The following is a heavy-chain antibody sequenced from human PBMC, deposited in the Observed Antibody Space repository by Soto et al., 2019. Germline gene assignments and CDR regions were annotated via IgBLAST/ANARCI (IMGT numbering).Heavy chain of an antibody. CDR1: GYTFTSYA. V-gene: IGHV1-3*01. J-gene: IGHJ5*02. Sequence: ASVKVSCKASGYTFTSYAMHWVRQAPGQRLEWMGWINAGNGNTKYSQKFQGRVTITRETSASTAYMELSSLRSEDTAVYYCAREALKYYYDSSGYYGHDPPKWFDPWAQGTLVTVSS. D-gene: IGHD3-22*01. CDR3: AREALKYYYDSSGYYGHDPPKWFDP. CDR2: INAGNGNT.